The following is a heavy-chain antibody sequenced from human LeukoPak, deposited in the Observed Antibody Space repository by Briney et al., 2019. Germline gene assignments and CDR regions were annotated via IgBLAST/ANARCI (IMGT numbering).Heavy chain of an antibody. Sequence: GRSLRLSCAASGFTFSSYAMHWVRQAPGKGLEWVAVISYDGSNKYYADPVKGRFTISRDNSKNTLYLQMNSLRAEDTAVYYCARGSWFGIQEPVFLEYWGQGTLVTVSS. V-gene: IGHV3-30*04. J-gene: IGHJ4*02. CDR2: ISYDGSNK. D-gene: IGHD3-10*01. CDR3: ARGSWFGIQEPVFLEY. CDR1: GFTFSSYA.